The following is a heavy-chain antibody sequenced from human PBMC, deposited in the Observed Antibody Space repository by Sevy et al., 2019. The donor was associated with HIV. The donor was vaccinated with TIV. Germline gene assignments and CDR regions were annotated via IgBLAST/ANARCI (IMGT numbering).Heavy chain of an antibody. D-gene: IGHD3-3*01. CDR1: GYTFTSYY. CDR2: INPSRGST. V-gene: IGHV1-46*03. J-gene: IGHJ6*02. Sequence: ASVKVSCKASGYTFTSYYMHWVRQAPGQGLEWMGIINPSRGSTSYAQKFQGRVTMTRDTSTSTVYMELSSLRSEDTAVYYCARVGDNDFWSGYSSDAVGMDVWGQGTTVTVSS. CDR3: ARVGDNDFWSGYSSDAVGMDV.